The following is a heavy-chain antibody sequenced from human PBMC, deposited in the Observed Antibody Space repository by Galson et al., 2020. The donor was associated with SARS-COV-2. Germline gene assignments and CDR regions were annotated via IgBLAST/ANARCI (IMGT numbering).Heavy chain of an antibody. CDR3: ARYTTSSVSFDY. J-gene: IGHJ4*02. V-gene: IGHV4-4*08. CDR1: NGSISSDY. CDR2: FHSDGST. Sequence: SETLSLTCSVSNGSISSDYWAWIRQTPGNGLGWVGIFHSDGSTNSNPPPKSRVTISVDTSTNRFSLKLSSLTAAATAVYFCARYTTSSVSFDYWGQGTLVTVSS. D-gene: IGHD6-6*01.